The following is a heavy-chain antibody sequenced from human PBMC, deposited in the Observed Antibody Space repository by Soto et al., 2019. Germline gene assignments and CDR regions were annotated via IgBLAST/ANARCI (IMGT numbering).Heavy chain of an antibody. V-gene: IGHV1-18*01. CDR1: GYTFTSYG. CDR3: ARWRYGDY. Sequence: QVHLVQSGAEVKKPGASVKVSCKASGYTFTSYGITWVRQAPGQGLEWMGWISAHNGNTDYAQKLQGRVIVTRDTSTSTAYMALRSLISDDTAVYYCARWRYGDYWGKGALVTVSS. J-gene: IGHJ4*02. CDR2: ISAHNGNT. D-gene: IGHD1-1*01.